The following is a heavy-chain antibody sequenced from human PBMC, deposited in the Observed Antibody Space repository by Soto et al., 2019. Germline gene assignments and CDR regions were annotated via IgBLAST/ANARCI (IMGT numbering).Heavy chain of an antibody. CDR2: IYHSGST. Sequence: SETLSLTCAVSGGSISSGVCSWSWIRQPPGKGLEWIGYIYHSGSTTQNPSLKSRVTISVGRSKNQFSLKLSSVTAADTAVYYCARHDFWSGYSPSKYAMDVWGQGTTVTVSS. D-gene: IGHD3-3*01. V-gene: IGHV4-30-2*02. CDR3: ARHDFWSGYSPSKYAMDV. CDR1: GGSISSGVCS. J-gene: IGHJ6*02.